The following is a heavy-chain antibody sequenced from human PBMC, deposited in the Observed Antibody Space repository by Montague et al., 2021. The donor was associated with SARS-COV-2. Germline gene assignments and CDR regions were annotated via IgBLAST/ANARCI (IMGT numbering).Heavy chain of an antibody. CDR2: IDWDDDK. CDR1: GFSLSTSGMC. J-gene: IGHJ6*02. Sequence: PALVKPTQTLTLTRTFSGFSLSTSGMCVSWIRQPPGKALEWLALIDWDDDKYYSTSLKTRLTISKDTSKNQVVLTMTNMDPVDTATYYWARIPVSGTAMDQYYYYYGMDVWGQGTTVTVSS. D-gene: IGHD5-18*01. V-gene: IGHV2-70*01. CDR3: ARIPVSGTAMDQYYYYYGMDV.